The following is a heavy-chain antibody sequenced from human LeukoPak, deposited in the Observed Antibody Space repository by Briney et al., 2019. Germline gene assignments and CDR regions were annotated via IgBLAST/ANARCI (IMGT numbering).Heavy chain of an antibody. J-gene: IGHJ6*03. D-gene: IGHD3-10*01. CDR2: INHSGST. V-gene: IGHV4-34*01. Sequence: SETLSLTCAVYGGPFSGYYWSWIRQPPGKGLEWIGEINHSGSTNYNPSLKSRVTVSVDTSKNQFSLKLSSVTAADTAVYYCARVVAGSGSYDDYYYYMDVWGKGTTVTVSS. CDR3: ARVVAGSGSYDDYYYYMDV. CDR1: GGPFSGYY.